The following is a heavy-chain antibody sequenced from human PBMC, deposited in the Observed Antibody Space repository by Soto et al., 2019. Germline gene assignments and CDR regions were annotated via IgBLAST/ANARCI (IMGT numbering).Heavy chain of an antibody. D-gene: IGHD3-22*01. CDR3: ATRDDSSGYSFSGAFDI. J-gene: IGHJ3*02. CDR2: SNACNGNT. V-gene: IGHV1-18*01. CDR1: GCTFTSYV. Sequence: ASVKVSCKASGCTFTSYVFRWVRQAAGQGVDWVGWSNACNGNTHYARKLQDRLTLTTDTHTSTPYMELRRLRSDETHVYYCATRDDSSGYSFSGAFDIWGQGTMVTVSS.